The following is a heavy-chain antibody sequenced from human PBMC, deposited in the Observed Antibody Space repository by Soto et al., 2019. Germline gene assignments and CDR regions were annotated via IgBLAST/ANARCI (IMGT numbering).Heavy chain of an antibody. CDR2: IYHSGIT. Sequence: SETLSLTCAVSGYSIRNGYYWGWIRQPPGKGLEWLGTIYHSGITYYNPSLKSHVTMSVDTSNNHYSLNLKSMTAADTAVYYWARDPGTFRYYFDYLGQGTLVAVSS. J-gene: IGHJ4*02. CDR3: ARDPGTFRYYFDY. V-gene: IGHV4-38-2*02. D-gene: IGHD1-20*01. CDR1: GYSIRNGYY.